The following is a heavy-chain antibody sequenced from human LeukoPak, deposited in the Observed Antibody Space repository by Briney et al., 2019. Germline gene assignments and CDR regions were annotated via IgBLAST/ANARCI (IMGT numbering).Heavy chain of an antibody. D-gene: IGHD3-9*01. CDR2: INHSGST. Sequence: PSETLSLTCAVYGGSFSGYYWSWIRQPPGKGLEWIGEINHSGSTNYNPSLKSRVTISVDTSKNQFSLKLSSVTAADTAVYYCARGDRYYDILTGYWGGPSDFDYWGQGILVTVSS. J-gene: IGHJ4*02. CDR1: GGSFSGYY. V-gene: IGHV4-34*01. CDR3: ARGDRYYDILTGYWGGPSDFDY.